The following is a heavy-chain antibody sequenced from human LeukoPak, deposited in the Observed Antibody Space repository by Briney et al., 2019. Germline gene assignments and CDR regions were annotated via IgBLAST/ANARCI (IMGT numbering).Heavy chain of an antibody. CDR1: GGSISSYY. CDR3: ARYSVVVVPAATRYYYYYMDV. V-gene: IGHV4-59*08. Sequence: SETLSLTCTVSGGSISSYYWSWIRRPPGKGLEWIGYIYYSGSTNYNPSLKSRVTISVDTSKNQFSLKLSSVTAADTAVYYCARYSVVVVPAATRYYYYYMDVWGKGTTVTVSS. D-gene: IGHD2-2*01. J-gene: IGHJ6*03. CDR2: IYYSGST.